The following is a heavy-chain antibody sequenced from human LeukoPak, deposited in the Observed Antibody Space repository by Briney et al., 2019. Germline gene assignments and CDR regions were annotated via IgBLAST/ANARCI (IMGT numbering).Heavy chain of an antibody. D-gene: IGHD3-9*01. CDR3: ARSPDILTGENFDY. Sequence: ASVKVSCKASGYTFSGYYMHWVRQAPGQGLEWMGWINPQSGGTNEAQKFHDRVTMTRDTSIRTAYMEASRLRSDDTAVYYCARSPDILTGENFDYWGQGALVTVSS. CDR2: INPQSGGT. J-gene: IGHJ4*02. CDR1: GYTFSGYY. V-gene: IGHV1-2*02.